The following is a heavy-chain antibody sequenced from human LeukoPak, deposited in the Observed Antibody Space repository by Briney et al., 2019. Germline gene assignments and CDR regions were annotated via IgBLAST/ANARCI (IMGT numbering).Heavy chain of an antibody. CDR1: HFTFSSHA. Sequence: GGSLRLSCATSHFTFSSHAMNWVRQAPGKGLEWVSSISDDDDSTYYADSVKGRFTISRDNSKNTLYLDMNNLRAEDTALYFCAKTLFGFSYGKIDYWGQGTLVTVSS. V-gene: IGHV3-23*01. CDR2: ISDDDDST. CDR3: AKTLFGFSYGKIDY. D-gene: IGHD5-18*01. J-gene: IGHJ4*02.